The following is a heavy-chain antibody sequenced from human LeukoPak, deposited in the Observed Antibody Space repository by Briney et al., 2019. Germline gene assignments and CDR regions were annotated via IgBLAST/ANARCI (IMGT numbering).Heavy chain of an antibody. D-gene: IGHD4-23*01. CDR3: ARRAGAYSHPSDY. Sequence: GASLRLSCTVSGFTVSINSMGWVRQAPGKGLEWVSFIYSDNTHYSDTVKGRFTISRDNSKNTLYLQMNSPRAEDTAVYYCARRAGAYSHPSDYWGQGTLVTVSS. J-gene: IGHJ4*02. CDR2: IYSDNT. V-gene: IGHV3-53*01. CDR1: GFTVSINS.